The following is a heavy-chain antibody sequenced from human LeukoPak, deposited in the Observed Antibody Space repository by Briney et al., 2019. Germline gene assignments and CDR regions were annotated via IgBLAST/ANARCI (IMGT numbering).Heavy chain of an antibody. Sequence: PGGSLRLSCAASGFTFSSYAFSTYAMSWVRQAPGKGLEWVSAVSGSGVSTYYADSVKGRFTISRDNSKNTLYLQMNGLRAEDTAVYYCAKGVEDSGIYYYYYMDVWGKGTTVTASS. CDR2: VSGSGVST. D-gene: IGHD2-15*01. CDR1: GFTFSSYAFSTYA. J-gene: IGHJ6*03. V-gene: IGHV3-23*01. CDR3: AKGVEDSGIYYYYYMDV.